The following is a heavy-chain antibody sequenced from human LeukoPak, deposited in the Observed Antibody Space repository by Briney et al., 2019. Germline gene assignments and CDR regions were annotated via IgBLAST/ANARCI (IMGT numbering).Heavy chain of an antibody. CDR2: IKQDGSEK. V-gene: IGHV3-7*03. CDR1: GFHLSSYW. D-gene: IGHD3-22*01. CDR3: AKDLGYYDSSGYYREGGSYYFDY. J-gene: IGHJ4*02. Sequence: GGSLRLSCAASGFHLSSYWMRWLRQAPGKGLAWVAYIKQDGSEKHYVDSEKGRFNISRDNAKNSLYLQMNSLRAEDTAVYYCAKDLGYYDSSGYYREGGSYYFDYWGQGTLVSVSS.